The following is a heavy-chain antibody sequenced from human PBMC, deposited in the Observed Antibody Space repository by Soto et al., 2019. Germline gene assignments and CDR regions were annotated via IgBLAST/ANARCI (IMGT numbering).Heavy chain of an antibody. CDR3: AKDRRDYGDYVYFDY. D-gene: IGHD4-17*01. CDR1: GFTFSSYG. V-gene: IGHV3-30*18. Sequence: PGGSLRLSCAASGFTFSSYGMHWVRQAPGKGLEWVAVISYDGSNKYYADSVKGRFTISRDNSKNTLYLQMNSLRAEDTAVYYCAKDRRDYGDYVYFDYWGQGTLVTVS. J-gene: IGHJ4*02. CDR2: ISYDGSNK.